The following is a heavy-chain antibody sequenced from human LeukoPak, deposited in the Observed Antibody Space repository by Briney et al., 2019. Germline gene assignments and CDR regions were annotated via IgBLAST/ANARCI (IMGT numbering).Heavy chain of an antibody. CDR2: INPNSGGT. D-gene: IGHD3-10*01. CDR3: ARAPPITRGPFDP. Sequence: ASVNVSCMASGYTFTGYYMHWVRQAPGQGLEWMGWINPNSGGTIYAQEFQGRVTMTRETSISTVYMELSRLRSDDTAVYYCARAPPITRGPFDPWGQGTLVTVSS. V-gene: IGHV1-2*02. CDR1: GYTFTGYY. J-gene: IGHJ5*02.